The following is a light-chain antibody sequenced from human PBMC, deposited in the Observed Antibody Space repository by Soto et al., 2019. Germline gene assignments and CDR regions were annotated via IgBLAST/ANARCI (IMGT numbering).Light chain of an antibody. CDR3: MPGSRGTRA. CDR2: RVS. V-gene: IGKV2-30*01. Sequence: DVVLTQSPLSLPVTLGQPASISGRSSQSLVYTDGSTYLNWFQQRPGQAPRRLIYRVSDRDSGVADRLGPSGAAAGVTLEISRAEAEDVGVSYCMPGSRGTRAFGQGTKVDIK. J-gene: IGKJ1*01. CDR1: QSLVYTDGSTY.